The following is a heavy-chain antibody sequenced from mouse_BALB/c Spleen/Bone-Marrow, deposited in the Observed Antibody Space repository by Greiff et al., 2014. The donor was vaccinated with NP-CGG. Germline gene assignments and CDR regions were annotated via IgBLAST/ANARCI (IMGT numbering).Heavy chain of an antibody. Sequence: EVQLQQSGAELVKPGASVKLSCTASGFNIKDTYMHWVKQRPEQGLEWIGRIDPANGSTKYDPKFQGKATITADTSSNTAYLQLSSLTSEDTAVYYCASYYYGRYFDVWGAGTTVTVSS. CDR2: IDPANGST. CDR1: GFNIKDTY. V-gene: IGHV14-3*02. J-gene: IGHJ1*01. CDR3: ASYYYGRYFDV. D-gene: IGHD1-1*01.